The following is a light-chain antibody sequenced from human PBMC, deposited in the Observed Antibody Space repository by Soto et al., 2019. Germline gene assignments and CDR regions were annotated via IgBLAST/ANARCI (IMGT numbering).Light chain of an antibody. J-gene: IGKJ1*01. CDR3: QQYNSYPWT. CDR1: QGISSW. Sequence: DIQMTQPPSTLSASVGDRVTITCRASQGISSWLAWYQQKPGKAPKLLIYDASSLESGVPSRFSGSGSGTEFTLTITSLQPDDFATYYCQQYNSYPWTFGQGTKVDIK. V-gene: IGKV1-5*01. CDR2: DAS.